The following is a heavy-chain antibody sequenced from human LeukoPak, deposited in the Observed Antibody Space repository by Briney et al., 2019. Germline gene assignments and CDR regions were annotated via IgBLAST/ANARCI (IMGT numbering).Heavy chain of an antibody. J-gene: IGHJ4*02. D-gene: IGHD3-10*01. CDR2: ISFTSSFV. V-gene: IGHV3-21*01. CDR3: ASERLVVRGITGYFDY. Sequence: GGSLRLSCAASGFTFSDYSMNWVRQAPGKGLEWVLSISFTSSFVYYADSVKGRFTISRDNAKNSLYLQMNSLRAEDTAVYYCASERLVVRGITGYFDYWGQGTLVTVSS. CDR1: GFTFSDYS.